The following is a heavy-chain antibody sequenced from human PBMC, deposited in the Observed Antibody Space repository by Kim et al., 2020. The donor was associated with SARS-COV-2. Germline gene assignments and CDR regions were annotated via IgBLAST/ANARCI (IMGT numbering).Heavy chain of an antibody. CDR3: ARRNQEYYYDSSGYFDY. V-gene: IGHV3-7*01. J-gene: IGHJ4*02. CDR1: GFTFSSYW. CDR2: IKQDGSEK. Sequence: GGSLRLSCAASGFTFSSYWMSWVRQAPGKGLEWVANIKQDGSEKYYVDSVKGRFTISRDNAKNSLYLQMNSLRAEDTAVYYCARRNQEYYYDSSGYFDYWGQGTLVTVSS. D-gene: IGHD3-22*01.